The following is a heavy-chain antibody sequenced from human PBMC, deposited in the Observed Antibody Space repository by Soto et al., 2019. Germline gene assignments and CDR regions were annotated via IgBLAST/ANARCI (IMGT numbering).Heavy chain of an antibody. CDR1: CYTFTSYG. Sequence: SVKVSFKASCYTFTSYGISWVRQAPGQGLEWMGWISAYNGNTNYAQKLQGRVTMTTDTSTSTAYMELRSLRSDDTAVYYCARDHTLLVAASLGFDPWGQGTLVTVSS. CDR2: ISAYNGNT. CDR3: ARDHTLLVAASLGFDP. J-gene: IGHJ5*02. V-gene: IGHV1-18*04. D-gene: IGHD2-15*01.